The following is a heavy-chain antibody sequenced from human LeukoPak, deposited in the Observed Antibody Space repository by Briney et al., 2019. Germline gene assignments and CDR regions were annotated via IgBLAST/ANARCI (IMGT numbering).Heavy chain of an antibody. J-gene: IGHJ4*02. V-gene: IGHV3-20*04. D-gene: IGHD2-21*02. CDR2: INWNGGST. CDR3: ARDYCGGDCYPFDY. CDR1: GFTFNDYG. Sequence: GGSLRLSCAVSGFTFNDYGVSWVRHAPGKGLEWVSGINWNGGSTGYADSVKGRFTISRDNAKKSVYLEMNSLRDEDTALYYCARDYCGGDCYPFDYWGQGTLVTASS.